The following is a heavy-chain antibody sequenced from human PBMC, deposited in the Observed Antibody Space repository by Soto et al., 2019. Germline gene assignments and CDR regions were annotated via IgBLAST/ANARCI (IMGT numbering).Heavy chain of an antibody. CDR3: VRDEAHYDILTGSSLGRAFDI. J-gene: IGHJ3*02. D-gene: IGHD3-9*01. CDR2: IYHTGRT. Sequence: QVQLQESGPSLVKPSGTLSLTCVITNASVSSSNWWSWVRQAPVKGLEWIGEIYHTGRTNYAPSLKSRVTMAIDKSNNRSSLRLTSLTAADTAVYYCVRDEAHYDILTGSSLGRAFDIWGQGTMVTVSS. V-gene: IGHV4-4*02. CDR1: NASVSSSNW.